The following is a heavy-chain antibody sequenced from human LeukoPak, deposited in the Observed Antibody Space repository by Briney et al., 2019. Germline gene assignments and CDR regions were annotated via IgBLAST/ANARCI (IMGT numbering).Heavy chain of an antibody. D-gene: IGHD1-26*01. Sequence: ASVKVSCKVSGYTLTDLSMHWVRQAPGKGLEWMGSFDPEDGKTSNAQKFQGRVTMTEDTSADTAYMELSSLRFEDTAVYYCATFAGAHSYWGQGTLVTVSS. CDR1: GYTLTDLS. CDR2: FDPEDGKT. V-gene: IGHV1-24*01. CDR3: ATFAGAHSY. J-gene: IGHJ4*02.